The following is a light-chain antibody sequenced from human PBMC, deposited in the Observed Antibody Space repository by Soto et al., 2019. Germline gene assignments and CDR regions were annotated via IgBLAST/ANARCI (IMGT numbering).Light chain of an antibody. CDR1: QSISNR. CDR2: DAS. V-gene: IGKV1-5*01. CDR3: QQDGGMWT. J-gene: IGKJ1*01. Sequence: DIQMTQSPSTLPAPVGDRVTITCRASQSISNRLAWYQQKPGKAPKVLIYDASSLESGVPSRFSGSGSGTEFILTISSLQPDDFASYCCQQDGGMWTFGQGTMGDIK.